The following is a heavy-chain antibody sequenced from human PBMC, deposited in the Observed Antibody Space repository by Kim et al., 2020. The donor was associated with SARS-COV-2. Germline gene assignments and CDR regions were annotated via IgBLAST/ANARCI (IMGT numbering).Heavy chain of an antibody. CDR1: GFIFSSFN. CDR3: ARAFGYSGSDAFEI. V-gene: IGHV3-33*03. D-gene: IGHD5-12*01. J-gene: IGHJ3*02. CDR2: IWFGEERV. Sequence: GGSLRLSCAASGFIFSSFNMNWVRQAPGKGLEWVAVIWFGEERVYYADSVKGRFTISRDNSKNTVYLQMISLRAEDTAVYYCARAFGYSGSDAFEIWVQG.